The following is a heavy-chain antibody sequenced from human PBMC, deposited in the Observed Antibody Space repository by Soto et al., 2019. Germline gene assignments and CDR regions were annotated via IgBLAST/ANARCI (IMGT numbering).Heavy chain of an antibody. Sequence: EVQLVESGGGLVQPGGSLRLSCAASGISFSNHWIPWVRQAPGKGLVWVSRINTDGSSTDYAASLKGRFTISRDIAKKTMYMQITSLTAEDTAVSYCAKSEGNTNGFFHWGQGTLVTVSS. CDR3: AKSEGNTNGFFH. CDR2: INTDGSST. CDR1: GISFSNHW. D-gene: IGHD3-3*01. J-gene: IGHJ4*02. V-gene: IGHV3-74*01.